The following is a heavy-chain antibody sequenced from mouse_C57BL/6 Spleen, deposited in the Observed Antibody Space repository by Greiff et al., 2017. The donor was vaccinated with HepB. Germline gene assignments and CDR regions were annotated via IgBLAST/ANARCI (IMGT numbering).Heavy chain of an antibody. V-gene: IGHV1-39*01. J-gene: IGHJ2*01. CDR2: INPNYGTT. Sequence: VQLQQSGPELVKPGASVKISCKASGYSFTDYNMNWVKQSNGKSLEWIGVINPNYGTTSYNHKFKGKATLTVDQSSSTAYMQLNSLTSEDSAVYYCARKGFIRDYDDGYFDYWGQGTTLTVSS. CDR1: GYSFTDYN. D-gene: IGHD2-4*01. CDR3: ARKGFIRDYDDGYFDY.